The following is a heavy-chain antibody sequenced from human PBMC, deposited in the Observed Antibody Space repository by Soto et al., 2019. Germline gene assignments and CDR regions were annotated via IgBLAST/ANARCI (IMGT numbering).Heavy chain of an antibody. D-gene: IGHD3-22*01. CDR2: ISNSGDGT. Sequence: PVWSLRLSCTVSLFAFSNFPMTWVLQTPFKGLEWVSAISNSGDGTYYADSVRGRFTISRDSSKNTLYLQMNSLRAEDTAVYYCAKEPHDYYDSSVGWGYWGQGTLVTVSS. J-gene: IGHJ4*02. CDR3: AKEPHDYYDSSVGWGY. CDR1: LFAFSNFP. V-gene: IGHV3-23*01.